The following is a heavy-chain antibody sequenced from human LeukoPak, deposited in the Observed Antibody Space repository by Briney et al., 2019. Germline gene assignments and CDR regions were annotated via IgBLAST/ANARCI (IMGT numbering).Heavy chain of an antibody. V-gene: IGHV4-59*08. CDR1: GGCISTYY. Sequence: SETLSLTCTVSGGCISTYYWSWIRQSPGKGLEWIASTYYSGSSSYYNPSLKSRVTISADMSKNQLSLKLTSVTAADTAVYFCARHPSAVAGKTFDCWGQGTLVTVSS. CDR3: ARHPSAVAGKTFDC. D-gene: IGHD6-19*01. CDR2: TYYSGSSS. J-gene: IGHJ4*02.